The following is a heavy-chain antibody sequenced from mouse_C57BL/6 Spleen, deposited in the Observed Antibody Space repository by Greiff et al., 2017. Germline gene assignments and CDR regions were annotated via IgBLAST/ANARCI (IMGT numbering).Heavy chain of an antibody. D-gene: IGHD2-5*01. Sequence: EVMLVESGGDLVKPGGSLKLSCAASGFTFSSYGMSWVRQTPDKRLEWVATISSGGSYTYYPDSVKGRFTISRDNAKNTLYLQMSSLKSEDTAMYYCARHDSNYDHYAMDYWGQGTSVTVSS. V-gene: IGHV5-6*01. CDR2: ISSGGSYT. CDR3: ARHDSNYDHYAMDY. CDR1: GFTFSSYG. J-gene: IGHJ4*01.